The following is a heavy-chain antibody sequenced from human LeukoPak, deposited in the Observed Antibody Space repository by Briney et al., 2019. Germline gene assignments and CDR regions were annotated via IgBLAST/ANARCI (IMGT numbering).Heavy chain of an antibody. CDR1: GGSISSSSYY. D-gene: IGHD1-26*01. J-gene: IGHJ4*02. V-gene: IGHV4-39*01. CDR3: ARGKWELADY. CDR2: IYYSGST. Sequence: SETLSLTCTVSGGSISSSSYYWGWIRQPPGKGLEWIGSIYYSGSTYYNPSLKSRVTISVDTSKNQFSLKLSSVTAADTAVYYCARGKWELADYWGQGTLVTVSS.